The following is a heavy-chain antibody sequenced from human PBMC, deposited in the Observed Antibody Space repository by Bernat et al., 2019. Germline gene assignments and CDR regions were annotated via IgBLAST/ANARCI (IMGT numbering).Heavy chain of an antibody. CDR3: ARDRGKLGYCSSTSCPNWFDP. V-gene: IGHV1-18*01. CDR2: ISAYNGNT. Sequence: QVQLVQSGAEVKKPGASVKVSCKASGYTFTSYGISWVRQAPGQGLEWMGWISAYNGNTNYAQKLQGRVTMTTDTSTSTAYMELRSLRSDDTAVYYCARDRGKLGYCSSTSCPNWFDPWGQGTLVTVSS. CDR1: GYTFTSYG. J-gene: IGHJ5*02. D-gene: IGHD2-2*01.